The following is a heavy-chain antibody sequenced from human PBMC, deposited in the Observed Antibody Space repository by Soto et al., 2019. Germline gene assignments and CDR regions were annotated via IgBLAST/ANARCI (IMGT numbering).Heavy chain of an antibody. CDR2: TSTYNGNT. V-gene: IGHV1-18*04. J-gene: IGHJ4*02. Sequence: QLVQSGAEVKKLGASVKVSCKASGYTFTSYGISWVRQAPGQGLEWMGCTSTYNGNTNYAQKRQGRFTMTTETSTSTAYMEVRSMRSDDTAVYYCARYPPRRYSYGQGLDYWGQGTLVTVSS. CDR3: ARYPPRRYSYGQGLDY. D-gene: IGHD5-18*01. CDR1: GYTFTSYG.